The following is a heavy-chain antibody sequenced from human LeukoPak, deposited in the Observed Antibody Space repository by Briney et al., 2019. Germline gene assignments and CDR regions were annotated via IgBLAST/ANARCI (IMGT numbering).Heavy chain of an antibody. CDR3: ARAGHYYDSSGYRPFDY. CDR2: INPNSGGT. D-gene: IGHD3-22*01. J-gene: IGHJ4*02. V-gene: IGHV1-2*02. CDR1: GYTFTGYY. Sequence: GASVKVSCKASGYTFTGYYMHWVRQAPGQGLEWMGWINPNSGGTNYAQKFQGRVTMTRDTSISTAYMELSRLRSDDTAVYYCARAGHYYDSSGYRPFDYCGQGTLVTVSS.